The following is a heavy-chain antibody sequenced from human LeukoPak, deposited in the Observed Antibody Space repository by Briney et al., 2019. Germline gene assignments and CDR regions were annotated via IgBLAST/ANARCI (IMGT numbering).Heavy chain of an antibody. CDR1: GFTVSSNY. D-gene: IGHD3-10*01. V-gene: IGHV3-11*04. Sequence: GGSLRLSCAASGFTVSSNYMSWVRQAPGKGLVWVSYISSRSSNKYYADSVKGRFTISRDNAKNSLYLQMDSLRVEDTAVYYCAKVSMVRGSNWFDPWGQGTLVTVSS. CDR3: AKVSMVRGSNWFDP. CDR2: ISSRSSNK. J-gene: IGHJ5*02.